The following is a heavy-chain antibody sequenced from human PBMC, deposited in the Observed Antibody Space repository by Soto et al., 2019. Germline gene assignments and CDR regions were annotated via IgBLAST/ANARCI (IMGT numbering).Heavy chain of an antibody. Sequence: GGSLRLSCAACEFTFGHSAMSWVRQAPGKGLEWVAAISGTGGAAYYADSVKGRFTISRDNSRNTLFLQMNSLRVDDTAIYHCAKPEEVVRGFDFWGLGTLVTVSS. CDR1: EFTFGHSA. V-gene: IGHV3-23*01. CDR3: AKPEEVVRGFDF. CDR2: ISGTGGAA. J-gene: IGHJ4*02. D-gene: IGHD3-10*01.